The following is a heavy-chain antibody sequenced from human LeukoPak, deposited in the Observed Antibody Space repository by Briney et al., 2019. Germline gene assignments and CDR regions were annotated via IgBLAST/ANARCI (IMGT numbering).Heavy chain of an antibody. CDR3: ARIGYSSSCFDY. Sequence: GGSLRLFCAASGFSFTNYWMSWVRQAPGKGLEWVANIKQDGSVKYYVDSVKGRFTISRDNAKSSVYLQINSLRVEDTAVYYCARIGYSSSCFDYWGQGTLVTVSS. D-gene: IGHD6-13*01. J-gene: IGHJ4*02. CDR2: IKQDGSVK. CDR1: GFSFTNYW. V-gene: IGHV3-7*03.